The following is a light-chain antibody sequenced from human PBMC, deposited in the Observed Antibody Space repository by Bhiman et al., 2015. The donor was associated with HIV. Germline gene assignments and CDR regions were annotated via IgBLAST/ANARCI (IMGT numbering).Light chain of an antibody. J-gene: IGLJ2*01. CDR2: YDR. CDR3: QMSDGRSDHPEV. Sequence: SYVLTQPPSVSVAPGKTARITCGGSNIGGKSVHWYLQKPGQAPVLVIYYDRDRPSGIPERFSGSKSGNTATLTISRVEAGDEADYHCQMSDGRSDHPEVFGGGTKLDRR. CDR1: NIGGKS. V-gene: IGLV3-21*04.